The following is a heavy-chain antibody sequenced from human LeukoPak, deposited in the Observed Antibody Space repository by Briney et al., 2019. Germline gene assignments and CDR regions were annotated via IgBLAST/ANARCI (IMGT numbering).Heavy chain of an antibody. D-gene: IGHD3-3*01. V-gene: IGHV4-38-2*01. J-gene: IGHJ5*02. Sequence: PSETLSLTCAVSGYSISSGYYWGWIRQPPGKGLEWIGSIYHSGSTYYNPSLKSRVTISVDTSKNQFSLKLSSVTAADTAVYYCAIMGDFWSGHRHNWFDPWGQGTLVTVSS. CDR3: AIMGDFWSGHRHNWFDP. CDR2: IYHSGST. CDR1: GYSISSGYY.